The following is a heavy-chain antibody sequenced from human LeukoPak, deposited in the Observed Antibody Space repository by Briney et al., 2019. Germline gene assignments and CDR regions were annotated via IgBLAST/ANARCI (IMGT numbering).Heavy chain of an antibody. D-gene: IGHD3-22*01. Sequence: SETLSLTCTVSGGSIRSSNSYWGWIRQPPGKGLEWIGSMYSSGSTNYKPSLRSRVTISLDTSKNQFSLKLSSVTAADTAVYYCARHAGSYYTYNFDYWGQRTLVTVSS. CDR3: ARHAGSYYTYNFDY. J-gene: IGHJ4*02. CDR2: MYSSGST. CDR1: GGSIRSSNSY. V-gene: IGHV4-39*01.